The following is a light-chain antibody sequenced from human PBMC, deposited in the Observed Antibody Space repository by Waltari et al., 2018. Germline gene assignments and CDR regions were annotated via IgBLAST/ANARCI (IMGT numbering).Light chain of an antibody. CDR2: YAN. CDR1: QGISSY. Sequence: IQMSQSPSSLSASVGDRVTITCRASQGISSYLNWYQQKPGKAPKLLIYYANSLASGVPSRFSGSGSGTEFTLTISILQPEDFATYYCQQGNSNPFTFGPGTKLDIK. J-gene: IGKJ3*01. CDR3: QQGNSNPFT. V-gene: IGKV1-13*02.